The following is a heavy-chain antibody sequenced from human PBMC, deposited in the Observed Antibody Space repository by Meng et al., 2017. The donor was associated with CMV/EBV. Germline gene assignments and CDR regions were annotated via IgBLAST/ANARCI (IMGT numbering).Heavy chain of an antibody. V-gene: IGHV4-34*01. CDR3: ARLKLGYCSSTSCYAPYYYYGMDV. D-gene: IGHD2-2*01. CDR1: GGSFSGYY. CDR2: INNSGST. Sequence: GSLRLSCAVYGGSFSGYYWSWIRQHPGKGLEWFGEINNSGSTNYNPSLKSRVTISVDTSKNQFSLKLSSVTAADTAVYYCARLKLGYCSSTSCYAPYYYYGMDVWGQGTTVTVSS. J-gene: IGHJ6*02.